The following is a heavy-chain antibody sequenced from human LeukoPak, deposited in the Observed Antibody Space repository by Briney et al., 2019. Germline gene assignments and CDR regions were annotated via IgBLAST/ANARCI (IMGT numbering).Heavy chain of an antibody. J-gene: IGHJ5*02. Sequence: SETLSLTCAVYGGSFSGYYWSWIRQPPGKGLEWIGYIYYSGSTNYNPSLKSRVTISVDTSKNQFSLKLSSVTAADTAVYYCARARTGLGNWNYLGFDPWGQGTLVTVSS. V-gene: IGHV4-59*01. CDR1: GGSFSGYY. CDR2: IYYSGST. CDR3: ARARTGLGNWNYLGFDP. D-gene: IGHD1-7*01.